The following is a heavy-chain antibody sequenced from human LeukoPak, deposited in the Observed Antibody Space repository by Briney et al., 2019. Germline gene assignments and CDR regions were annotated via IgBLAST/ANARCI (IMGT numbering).Heavy chain of an antibody. D-gene: IGHD3-22*01. CDR1: GFTFSSYS. Sequence: GGSLRLSCAASGFTFSSYSMNWVRQAPGKGLEWVSSISSSSSYIYYADSVKGRFAISRDNAKNSLYLQMNSLRAEDTAVYYCARGTHYYDSSGYGVWGQGTLVTVSS. CDR2: ISSSSSYI. CDR3: ARGTHYYDSSGYGV. V-gene: IGHV3-21*01. J-gene: IGHJ4*02.